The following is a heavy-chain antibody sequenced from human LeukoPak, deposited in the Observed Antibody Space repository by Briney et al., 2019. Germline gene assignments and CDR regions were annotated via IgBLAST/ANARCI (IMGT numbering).Heavy chain of an antibody. D-gene: IGHD3-22*01. CDR1: GFTFNSYW. CDR2: IKQDRSEK. Sequence: AGGSLRLSCAASGFTFNSYWMSWVRRAPGKGGEWWANIKQDRSEKYYVHSVKGRFTISRDNAKNSLYLQMNSLRAEDTAVYYCARDWSFTEYYYDSSGYYDYYGMDVWGQGTTVTVSS. J-gene: IGHJ6*02. CDR3: ARDWSFTEYYYDSSGYYDYYGMDV. V-gene: IGHV3-7*01.